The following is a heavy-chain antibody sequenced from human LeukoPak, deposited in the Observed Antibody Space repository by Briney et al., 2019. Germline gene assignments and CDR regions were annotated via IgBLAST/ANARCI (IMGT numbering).Heavy chain of an antibody. CDR2: IYYSGST. V-gene: IGHV4-59*01. CDR1: GCSISSYY. CDR3: ARRTSYCSSTSCRRDYYYYMDV. D-gene: IGHD2-2*01. Sequence: SETLSLTCTVSGCSISSYYWSWIRQPPGKGLEWIGYIYYSGSTNYNPSLKSRVTISVDTSKNQFSLKLSSVTAADTAVYYCARRTSYCSSTSCRRDYYYYMDVWGKGTTVTVSS. J-gene: IGHJ6*03.